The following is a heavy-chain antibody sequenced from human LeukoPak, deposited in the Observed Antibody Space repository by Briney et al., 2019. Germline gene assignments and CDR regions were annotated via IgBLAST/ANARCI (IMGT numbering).Heavy chain of an antibody. CDR3: AIYTGDYYDSSGYHPFDI. CDR1: GGTFSSYA. Sequence: SVKVSCKASGGTFSSYAISWVRQAPGQGLEWMGRIIPILGIANYAQKFQGRVTITADKSTSTAYMELSSLRSEDTAVYYCAIYTGDYYDSSGYHPFDIWGQGTMVTVSS. V-gene: IGHV1-69*04. D-gene: IGHD3-22*01. CDR2: IIPILGIA. J-gene: IGHJ3*02.